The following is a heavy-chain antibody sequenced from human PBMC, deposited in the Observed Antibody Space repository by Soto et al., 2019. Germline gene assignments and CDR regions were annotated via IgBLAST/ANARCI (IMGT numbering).Heavy chain of an antibody. CDR1: GLTFSSSG. CDR3: ATLFLEWPTNVDY. V-gene: IGHV3-30*03. Sequence: PGGSLRLSCAASGLTFSSSGMHWARQAPDKGLEWVAVISYDGSNKYYADSVKGRFTISRDNSKNTLYLQMNSLRAEDTAVYYCATLFLEWPTNVDYWGQGTLVTVSS. CDR2: ISYDGSNK. J-gene: IGHJ4*02. D-gene: IGHD3-3*01.